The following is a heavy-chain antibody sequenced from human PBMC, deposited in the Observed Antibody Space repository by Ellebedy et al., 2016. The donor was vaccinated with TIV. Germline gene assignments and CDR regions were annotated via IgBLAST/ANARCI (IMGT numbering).Heavy chain of an antibody. CDR2: IYYSGST. CDR1: GGSISSYY. CDR3: ARDRIQLHYYYGMDV. V-gene: IGHV4-59*01. D-gene: IGHD5-18*01. Sequence: MPSETLSLTCTVSGGSISSYYWSWIRQPPGKGLEWIGYIYYSGSTNYNPSLKSRVTISVDTSKNQFSLKLSSVIAADTAVYYCARDRIQLHYYYGMDVWGQGTTVTVSS. J-gene: IGHJ6*02.